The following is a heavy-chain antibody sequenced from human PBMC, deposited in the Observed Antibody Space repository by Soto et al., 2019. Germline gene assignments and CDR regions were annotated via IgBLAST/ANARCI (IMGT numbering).Heavy chain of an antibody. CDR3: ARVIAAAKYYYYYMDV. J-gene: IGHJ6*03. CDR1: GGSFSGYY. Sequence: PSETLSLTCAVYGGSFSGYYWSWIRQPPGKGLEWIGEINHSGSTNYNPSLKSRVTISVDTSKNQFSLKLSSVTAADTAVYYCARVIAAAKYYYYYMDVWGKGTTVTVSS. D-gene: IGHD6-13*01. CDR2: INHSGST. V-gene: IGHV4-34*01.